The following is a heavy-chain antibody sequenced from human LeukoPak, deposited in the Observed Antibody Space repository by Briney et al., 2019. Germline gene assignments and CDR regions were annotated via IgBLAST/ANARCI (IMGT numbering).Heavy chain of an antibody. Sequence: SSETLSLTCTVSGASITSSNYYWLWLRQPPGKGLEWIGSIYHSGTTYYNPSLKSRVTISVDTSKNQFSLKLSSVTAADTAVYYCAREKYYYGSGNDWGQGTLVTVSS. D-gene: IGHD3-10*01. V-gene: IGHV4-39*07. J-gene: IGHJ4*02. CDR2: IYHSGTT. CDR3: AREKYYYGSGND. CDR1: GASITSSNYY.